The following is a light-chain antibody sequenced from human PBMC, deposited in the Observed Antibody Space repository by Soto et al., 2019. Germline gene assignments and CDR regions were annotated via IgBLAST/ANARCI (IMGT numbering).Light chain of an antibody. CDR1: QSISSY. CDR3: QQSYSTPPT. Sequence: IQMTQSPYSLSASVGDRVTITCRASQSISSYLNWYQQKPGKAPKLLIYAASSLQSGVPSRFSGSGSGTDFTLTISSLQPEEFATYYCQQSYSTPPTFGQGTKLEI. J-gene: IGKJ2*01. CDR2: AAS. V-gene: IGKV1-39*01.